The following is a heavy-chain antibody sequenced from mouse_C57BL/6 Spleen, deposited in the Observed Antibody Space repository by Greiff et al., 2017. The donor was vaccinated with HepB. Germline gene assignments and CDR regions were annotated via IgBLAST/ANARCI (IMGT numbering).Heavy chain of an antibody. J-gene: IGHJ4*01. CDR1: GYSFTDYN. Sequence: VQLKESGPELVKPGASVKISCKASGYSFTDYNMNWVKQSNGKSLEWIGVINPNYGTTSYNQKFKGQATLTVDQSSSTAYMQLNSLTSEDSAVYYCARLTTVVARAMDYWGQGTSVTVSS. D-gene: IGHD1-1*01. V-gene: IGHV1-39*01. CDR3: ARLTTVVARAMDY. CDR2: INPNYGTT.